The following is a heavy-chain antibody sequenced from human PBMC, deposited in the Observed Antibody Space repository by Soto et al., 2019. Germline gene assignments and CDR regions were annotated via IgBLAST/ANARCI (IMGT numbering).Heavy chain of an antibody. CDR1: GYKVSTWHNFTSYW. CDR2: IYPGDSDT. D-gene: IGHD6-13*01. J-gene: IGHJ6*02. V-gene: IGHV5-51*01. Sequence: LGESLKISCMGSGYKVSTWHNFTSYWIAWVRQMPGEGLEWMGIIYPGDSDTRYSPSFQGQVTISADKSINSVYLQWSSLKASDTAMYYCARTAAAGKYYYGVDVWGQGTTVTVSS. CDR3: ARTAAAGKYYYGVDV.